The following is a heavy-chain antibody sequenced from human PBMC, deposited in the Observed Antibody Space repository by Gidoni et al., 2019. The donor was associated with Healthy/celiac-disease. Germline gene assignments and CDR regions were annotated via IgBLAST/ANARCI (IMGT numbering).Heavy chain of an antibody. D-gene: IGHD1-26*01. CDR2: IVVGSGKT. CDR3: AEDLEVGAGPDAFDI. V-gene: IGHV1-58*02. CDR1: GFTFTSSA. Sequence: QMQLVQSGPEVKKPGTSVKVSCQASGFTFTSSAMQWVRRARGQRLEWIGWIVVGSGKTNYAQKFEERVTITRDMSKSTAYMELSSLRSEDTAVYYCAEDLEVGAGPDAFDIWGQGTMVTVSS. J-gene: IGHJ3*02.